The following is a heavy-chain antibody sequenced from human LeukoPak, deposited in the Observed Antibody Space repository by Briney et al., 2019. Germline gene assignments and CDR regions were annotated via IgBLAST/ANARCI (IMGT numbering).Heavy chain of an antibody. J-gene: IGHJ4*02. CDR2: IYYTGNT. D-gene: IGHD3-16*01. CDR3: AREAHRGGGFDS. Sequence: SETLSLTCTVSGGSISSSSYFWGWIRQPPGKGLEWIGNIYYTGNTYYNPSLKGRVTISVDTSKNQFSLTLSSMTAADTALYYCAREAHRGGGFDSWGQGTLVTVSS. CDR1: GGSISSSSYF. V-gene: IGHV4-39*01.